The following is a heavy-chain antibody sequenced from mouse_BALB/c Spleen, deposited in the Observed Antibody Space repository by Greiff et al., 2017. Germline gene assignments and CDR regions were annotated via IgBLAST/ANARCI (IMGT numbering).Heavy chain of an antibody. CDR2: ISYSGST. J-gene: IGHJ4*01. V-gene: IGHV3-2*02. CDR1: GYSITSDYA. CDR3: ASPYGNYDYYAMDY. D-gene: IGHD2-10*02. Sequence: VQLQQSGPGLVKPSQSLSLTCTVTGYSITSDYAWNWIRQFPGNKLEWMGYISYSGSTSYNPSLKSRISITRDTSKNQFFLQLNSVTTEDTATYYCASPYGNYDYYAMDYWGQGTSVTVSS.